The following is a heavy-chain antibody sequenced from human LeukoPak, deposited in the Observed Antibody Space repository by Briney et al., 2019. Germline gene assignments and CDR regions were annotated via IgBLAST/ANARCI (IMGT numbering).Heavy chain of an antibody. V-gene: IGHV1-2*02. CDR2: MNVKTGAT. CDR1: GYTFTDYY. D-gene: IGHD1-26*01. Sequence: ASVKVSCKASGYTFTDYYIHWVRQAPGHGLEWLGWMNVKTGATSSAQKFPGRFTMTRDTSTGTASMEFSSLTSDDTAVYYCARQSGTYWGLDYWGQGTLVTASS. J-gene: IGHJ4*02. CDR3: ARQSGTYWGLDY.